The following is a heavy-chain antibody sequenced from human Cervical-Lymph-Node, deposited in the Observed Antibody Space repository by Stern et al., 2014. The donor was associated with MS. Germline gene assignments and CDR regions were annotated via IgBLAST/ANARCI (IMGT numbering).Heavy chain of an antibody. D-gene: IGHD3-10*01. CDR2: IIPIFGTA. CDR1: GGTFSSYA. Sequence: VQLVQSGAEVKKPGSSVKVSCKASGGTFSSYAISWVRQAPGQGLEWMGGIIPIFGTANYAQKFQGRVTITADESTSTAYMELSSLRSEDTAVYYCARALHHYGFNYYYYGMDVWGQGTTVTVSS. J-gene: IGHJ6*02. CDR3: ARALHHYGFNYYYYGMDV. V-gene: IGHV1-69*01.